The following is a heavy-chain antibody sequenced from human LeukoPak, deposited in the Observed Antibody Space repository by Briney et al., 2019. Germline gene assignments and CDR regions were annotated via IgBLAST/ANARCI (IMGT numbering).Heavy chain of an antibody. CDR3: AREGGYSYGMTGPFDY. Sequence: PGGSLRLSCAASGFTFSSYWMSWVRQAPGKGLEWVANIKQDGSEKYYVDSVKGRFTISRDNAKNSLYLQMNSLRAEDTAVYYCAREGGYSYGMTGPFDYWGQGTLVTVSS. CDR1: GFTFSSYW. V-gene: IGHV3-7*01. J-gene: IGHJ4*02. CDR2: IKQDGSEK. D-gene: IGHD5-18*01.